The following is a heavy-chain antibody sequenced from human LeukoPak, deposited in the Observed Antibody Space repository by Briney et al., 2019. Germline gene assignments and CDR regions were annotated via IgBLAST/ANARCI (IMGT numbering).Heavy chain of an antibody. Sequence: PSETLSLTCTVSGGSISSGSYYWSWIRQPAGKGLEWIGRIYTSGSTNYNPSLKSRVTISVDTFKNQFSLKLSSVTAADTAVYYCARAGFWSGYFDYWGQGTLVTVSS. CDR3: ARAGFWSGYFDY. CDR2: IYTSGST. V-gene: IGHV4-61*02. D-gene: IGHD3-3*01. CDR1: GGSISSGSYY. J-gene: IGHJ4*02.